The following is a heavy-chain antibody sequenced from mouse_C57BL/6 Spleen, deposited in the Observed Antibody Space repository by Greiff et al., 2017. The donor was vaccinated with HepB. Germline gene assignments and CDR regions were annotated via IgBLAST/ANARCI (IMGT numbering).Heavy chain of an antibody. CDR2: IHPNSGST. J-gene: IGHJ2*01. CDR3: ARDIYDGYYFDY. V-gene: IGHV1-64*01. Sequence: QVQLQQPGAELVKPGASVRLSCKASGYTFTSYWMHWVKQRPGQGLEWIGMIHPNSGSTNYNEKFKSKATLTVDKSSSTAYMQLSSLTSEDSAVYYCARDIYDGYYFDYWGQGTTLTVSS. D-gene: IGHD2-3*01. CDR1: GYTFTSYW.